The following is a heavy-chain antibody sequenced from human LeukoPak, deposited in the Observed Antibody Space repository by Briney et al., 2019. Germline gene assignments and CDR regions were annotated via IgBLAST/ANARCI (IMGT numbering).Heavy chain of an antibody. V-gene: IGHV3-23*01. J-gene: IGHJ5*02. CDR3: AKASVAIPQYCNS. D-gene: IGHD2-2*02. CDR1: GFTFSNYW. CDR2: ISGTGSST. Sequence: PGGSLRLSCAASGFTFSNYWMSWVRQAPGKGLEWVSTISGTGSSTYYADSAKGRFTISRDNSKDTLFLQLNSLTAADTAMYFCAKASVAIPQYCNSWGQGTLVTVSS.